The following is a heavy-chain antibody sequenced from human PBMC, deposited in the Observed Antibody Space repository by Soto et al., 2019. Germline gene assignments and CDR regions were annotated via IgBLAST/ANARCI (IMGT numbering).Heavy chain of an antibody. CDR1: GYTFTSYG. CDR2: ISAYNGNT. Sequence: ASVKVSCKASGYTFTSYGISWVRQAPGQGLEWMGWISAYNGNTNYAQKLQGRVTMTTDTSTSTAYMELRSLRSDDTAVYYCARDYCSSTSCLPRGWFDPWGQGTLVTVSS. D-gene: IGHD2-2*01. CDR3: ARDYCSSTSCLPRGWFDP. V-gene: IGHV1-18*01. J-gene: IGHJ5*02.